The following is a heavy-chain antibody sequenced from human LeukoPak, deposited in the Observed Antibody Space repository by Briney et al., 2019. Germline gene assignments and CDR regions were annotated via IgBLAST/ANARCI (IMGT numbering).Heavy chain of an antibody. J-gene: IGHJ6*03. CDR2: IYYSGST. V-gene: IGHV4-59*12. D-gene: IGHD2-2*01. CDR3: ARDETSTVTSCLREDYYYMDV. CDR1: GGAISSYY. Sequence: PSETLSLTCTVSGGAISSYYWSWIRQPPGKGLEWIGYIYYSGSTNYNPSLKSRVTISVDTSKNQFSLKLSSVTAADTAVYYCARDETSTVTSCLREDYYYMDVWGKGTTVTVSS.